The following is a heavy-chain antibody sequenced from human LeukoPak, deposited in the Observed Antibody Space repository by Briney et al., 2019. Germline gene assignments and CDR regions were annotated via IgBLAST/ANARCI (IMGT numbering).Heavy chain of an antibody. CDR2: IIPIFGTA. J-gene: IGHJ4*02. D-gene: IGHD3-22*01. Sequence: GASVKVSCKASGGTFSSYAISWVRQAPGQGLEWMGGIIPIFGTANYAQKFRGRVTITTDESTSTAYMELSSLRSEDTAVYYCAREKQPHYYDSSGFQTYYFDYWGQGTLVTVSS. CDR1: GGTFSSYA. V-gene: IGHV1-69*05. CDR3: AREKQPHYYDSSGFQTYYFDY.